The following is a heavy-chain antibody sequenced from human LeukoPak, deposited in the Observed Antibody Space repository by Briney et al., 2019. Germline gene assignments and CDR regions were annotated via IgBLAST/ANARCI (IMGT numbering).Heavy chain of an antibody. J-gene: IGHJ6*03. CDR3: ARGSVGPVVPAAMYYYMDV. V-gene: IGHV4-34*01. Sequence: PSETLSLACAVYGGSFSGYYWSWLRQPPGKGLEWIGEINHSGSTNYNPSLKSRVTISVDTSKNQFSLKLSSVTAADTAVYYCARGSVGPVVPAAMYYYMDVWGKGTTVTVSS. CDR1: GGSFSGYY. D-gene: IGHD2-2*01. CDR2: INHSGST.